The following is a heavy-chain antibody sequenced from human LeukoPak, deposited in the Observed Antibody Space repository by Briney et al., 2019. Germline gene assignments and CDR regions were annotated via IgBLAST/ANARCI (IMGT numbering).Heavy chain of an antibody. V-gene: IGHV4-59*08. Sequence: SETLSLTCTVSGGSISSYYWSWIRQPPGKGLEWIGYIYYSGSTNYNPSLKSRVTISVDTSKNQFSMKLSSLTAAETAGYYCARLGYSGGXXLSQAPXXXQHWGQXXLVT. J-gene: IGHJ1*01. CDR2: IYYSGST. CDR1: GGSISSYY. CDR3: ARLGYSGGXXLSQAPXXXQH. D-gene: IGHD6-19*01.